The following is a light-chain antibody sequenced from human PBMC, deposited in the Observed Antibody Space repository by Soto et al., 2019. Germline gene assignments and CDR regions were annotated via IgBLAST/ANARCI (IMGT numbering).Light chain of an antibody. V-gene: IGLV2-8*01. CDR3: SSFVAGNNYWV. Sequence: QSALTQPPSESGSPGRSVTISCTGTSSDVGGYDYVSWFQQHPGKAPKLIIYEVTKRPSGVPDRFSASKSGNTASLTVSGLQAEDEADYYCSSFVAGNNYWVFGGGIKLTVL. CDR2: EVT. J-gene: IGLJ3*02. CDR1: SSDVGGYDY.